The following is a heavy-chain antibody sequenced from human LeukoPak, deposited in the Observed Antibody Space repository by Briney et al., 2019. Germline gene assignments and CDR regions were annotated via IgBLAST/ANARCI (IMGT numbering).Heavy chain of an antibody. CDR1: GFTFSRFW. CDR3: ARESYDYGSASYYLFDF. Sequence: PGGPLRLSCAASGFTFSRFWMSWVRQVPGKGLEWVANTNQDGSDKYYVDSVKGRFTISRDNAKNSLYLQMDSLRAEDTALYYCARESYDYGSASYYLFDFWGQGTLVSVSS. D-gene: IGHD3-10*01. J-gene: IGHJ4*02. CDR2: TNQDGSDK. V-gene: IGHV3-7*01.